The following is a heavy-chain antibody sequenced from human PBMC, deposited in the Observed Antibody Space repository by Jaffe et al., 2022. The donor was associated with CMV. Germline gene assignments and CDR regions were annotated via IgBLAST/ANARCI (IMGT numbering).Heavy chain of an antibody. D-gene: IGHD6-19*01. CDR1: GFSLSNARMG. CDR3: ARILSSGWSYYFDY. J-gene: IGHJ4*02. V-gene: IGHV2-26*01. CDR2: IFSNDEK. Sequence: QVTLKESGPVLVKPTETLTLTCTVSGFSLSNARMGVSWIRQPPGKALEWLAHIFSNDEKSYSTSLKSRLTISKDTSKSQVVLTMTNMDPVDTATYYCARILSSGWSYYFDYWGQGTLVTVSS.